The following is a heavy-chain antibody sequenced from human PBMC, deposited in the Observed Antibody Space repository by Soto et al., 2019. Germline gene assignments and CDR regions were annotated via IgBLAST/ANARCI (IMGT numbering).Heavy chain of an antibody. CDR3: ARHHGTVWEWVFYY. J-gene: IGHJ4*02. CDR2: IDYSGSN. CDR1: GGYISSSNSY. D-gene: IGHD3-3*01. V-gene: IGHV4-39*01. Sequence: QLQLQASGPGLVKPSETLSLTCSVSGGYISSSNSYWGWIRQPPGKWLEWIGSIDYSGSNSYNPSLKSLVTISVDTSKKQFSLKLRSVTAADTSVYYCARHHGTVWEWVFYYWGQGTLVTVSS.